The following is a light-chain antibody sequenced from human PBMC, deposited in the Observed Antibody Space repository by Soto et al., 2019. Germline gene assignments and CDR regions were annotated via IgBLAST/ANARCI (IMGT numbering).Light chain of an antibody. CDR2: GVS. Sequence: ETVMTQSPATLSVSPGERVTLSCRASQSVTNNLAWYQQKPGQAPRLLIYGVSTRATDIPARFSGSGSGTEFTLTISSLQSEDFAVYYCQQYNNWPPWTFGQGTKVEIK. CDR3: QQYNNWPPWT. J-gene: IGKJ1*01. V-gene: IGKV3-15*01. CDR1: QSVTNN.